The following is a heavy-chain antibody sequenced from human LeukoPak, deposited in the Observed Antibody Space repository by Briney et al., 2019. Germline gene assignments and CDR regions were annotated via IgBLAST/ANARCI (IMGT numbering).Heavy chain of an antibody. CDR1: GGSFSGYY. Sequence: SETLSLTCAVYGGSFSGYYWSWIRQPPGKGLEWIGEINHSGSTNYNPSLKSRVTISVDTSKNQFSLKLSSVTAADTAVYYCARSLYGSGNSWFDPWGQGTLVTVSS. J-gene: IGHJ5*02. CDR2: INHSGST. D-gene: IGHD3-10*01. CDR3: ARSLYGSGNSWFDP. V-gene: IGHV4-34*01.